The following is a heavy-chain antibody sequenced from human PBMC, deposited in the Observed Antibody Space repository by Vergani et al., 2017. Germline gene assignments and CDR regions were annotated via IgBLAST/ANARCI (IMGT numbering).Heavy chain of an antibody. J-gene: IGHJ6*02. CDR3: ARDLDYYASSDYQGSPSYYYYYGMDV. CDR1: GGTFSSYA. V-gene: IGHV1-69*12. Sequence: QVQLVQSGAEVKKPGSSVKVSCKASGGTFSSYAISWVRQAPGQGLEWMGGIIPIFGTANYAQKFQGRVTITADESTSTAYMELSSLRSEDTAVYYCARDLDYYASSDYQGSPSYYYYYGMDVWGQGTTVTVSS. D-gene: IGHD3-22*01. CDR2: IIPIFGTA.